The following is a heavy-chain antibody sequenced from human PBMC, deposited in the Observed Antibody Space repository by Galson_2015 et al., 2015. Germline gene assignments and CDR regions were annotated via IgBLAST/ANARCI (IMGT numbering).Heavy chain of an antibody. CDR1: GFIFSNSA. V-gene: IGHV3-30-3*01. D-gene: IGHD2-15*01. J-gene: IGHJ6*02. CDR2: MPYDGSNK. CDR3: ARAEVVVAADMDV. Sequence: SLRLSCAASGFIFSNSAMHWVRQAPGKGLEWVAVMPYDGSNKYYADSVKGRFTVSRDNSKNTLYLQMNSLRAEDTAVYYCARAEVVVAADMDVWGQGTTVTVSS.